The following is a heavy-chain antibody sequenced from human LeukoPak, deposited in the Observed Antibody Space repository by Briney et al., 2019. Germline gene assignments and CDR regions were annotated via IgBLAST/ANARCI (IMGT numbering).Heavy chain of an antibody. CDR1: GGSTSSYY. D-gene: IGHD3-3*01. CDR3: ARYDFWSGFNLDY. J-gene: IGHJ4*02. CDR2: IYYSGST. Sequence: SSETLSLTCTVSGGSTSSYYWSWIRQPPGKGLEWIGYIYYSGSTNYNPSLKSRVTISVDTSKNQFSLKLSSVTAADTAVYYCARYDFWSGFNLDYWGQGTLVTVSS. V-gene: IGHV4-59*01.